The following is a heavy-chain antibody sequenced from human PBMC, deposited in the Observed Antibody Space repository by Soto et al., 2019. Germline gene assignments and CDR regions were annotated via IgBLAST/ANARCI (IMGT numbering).Heavy chain of an antibody. CDR1: GFIFSSYA. CDR3: ANSAAGPYYYYYGMDV. CDR2: ISGSGGST. Sequence: GGSLRLSCAASGFIFSSYAMSWVRQAPGKGLEWVSAISGSGGSTYYADSVKGRFTISRDNSKNTLYLQMNSLRAEDTAVYYCANSAAGPYYYYYGMDVWGQGTTVTVSS. D-gene: IGHD6-25*01. V-gene: IGHV3-23*01. J-gene: IGHJ6*02.